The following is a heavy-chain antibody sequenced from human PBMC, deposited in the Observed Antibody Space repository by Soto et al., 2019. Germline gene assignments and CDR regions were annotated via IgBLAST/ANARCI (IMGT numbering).Heavy chain of an antibody. Sequence: QVQLVQSGADVKKPGSSVKVSCKASGATFSSSTFTWVRQAPGQGLEWMGRIIPMFWITNSAQKFQGRLGITADESTNTVFMDMSSLRSDDTAIYYCATGALTFGGVLNAWGQGTLVTVSS. V-gene: IGHV1-69*02. CDR1: GATFSSST. CDR2: IIPMFWIT. CDR3: ATGALTFGGVLNA. J-gene: IGHJ4*02. D-gene: IGHD3-16*01.